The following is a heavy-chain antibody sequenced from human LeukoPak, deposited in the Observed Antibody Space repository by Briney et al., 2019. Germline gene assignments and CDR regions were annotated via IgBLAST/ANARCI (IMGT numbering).Heavy chain of an antibody. CDR2: IYFSGST. CDR3: ASQRDDSGSTYDY. CDR1: GGSVSTYN. J-gene: IGHJ4*02. Sequence: SETLSLTCTVSGGSVSTYNWAWIRQPAGKGLEWIGCIYFSGSTSYNPSLESRVVVSVDTSKNQVSLKLSSVTAADTAIYYCASQRDDSGSTYDYWGQGTLVTVSS. V-gene: IGHV4-4*07. D-gene: IGHD3-10*01.